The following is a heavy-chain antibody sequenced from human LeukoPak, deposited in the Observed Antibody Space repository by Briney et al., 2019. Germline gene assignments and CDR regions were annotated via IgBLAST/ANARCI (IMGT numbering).Heavy chain of an antibody. Sequence: GRSLRLSCAASGFSFSDYYMSWIRQAPGKGLEWVSYISSSGSTIYYADSVKGRFTLSRDNAKNSLYLQMNSLRAEDTAVYYCARAGRGFSYGSMDKWGQGTQVTVSS. D-gene: IGHD5-18*01. CDR1: GFSFSDYY. J-gene: IGHJ4*02. V-gene: IGHV3-11*01. CDR3: ARAGRGFSYGSMDK. CDR2: ISSSGSTI.